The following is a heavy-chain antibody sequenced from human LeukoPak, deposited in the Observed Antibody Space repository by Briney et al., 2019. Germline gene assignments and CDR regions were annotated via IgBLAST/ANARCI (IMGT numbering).Heavy chain of an antibody. CDR1: GFTFSSYS. V-gene: IGHV3-21*01. J-gene: IGHJ4*02. Sequence: GGSLRLSCAASGFTFSSYSMNWVRQAPGKGLEWVSSISSSSSYIYYADSVKGRFTISRDNAKNSLYLQMNSLRAEDTAVYYCARGRGMITFVDWGQGTLVTVSS. CDR3: ARGRGMITFVD. CDR2: ISSSSSYI. D-gene: IGHD3-16*01.